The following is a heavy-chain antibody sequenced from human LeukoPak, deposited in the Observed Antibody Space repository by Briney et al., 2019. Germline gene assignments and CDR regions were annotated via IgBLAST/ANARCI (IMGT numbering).Heavy chain of an antibody. CDR1: GGTFSSYA. CDR2: IIPIFGTA. CDR3: ARKRAGTSLMDYYGMDV. D-gene: IGHD6-13*01. J-gene: IGHJ6*04. V-gene: IGHV1-69*01. Sequence: SVKVSCKASGGTFSSYAISWVRQAPEQGLEWMGGIIPIFGTANYAQKFQGRVTITADESTSTAYMELSSLRSGDTAVYYCARKRAGTSLMDYYGMDVWGKGTTVTVSS.